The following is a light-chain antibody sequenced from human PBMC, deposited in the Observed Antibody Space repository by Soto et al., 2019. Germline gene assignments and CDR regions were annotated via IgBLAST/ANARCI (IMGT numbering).Light chain of an antibody. V-gene: IGKV3-20*01. CDR3: QQYGSSTWA. CDR2: GAS. Sequence: EIVLKQSPGTLPLSPGERATLSCRASQSVSNSYLAWYQQKPGQAPRLLIYGASSRATGIPDRFSGSGSGTDFTLTISRLEPEDFAVYYCQQYGSSTWAFGQGTKVEIK. CDR1: QSVSNSY. J-gene: IGKJ1*01.